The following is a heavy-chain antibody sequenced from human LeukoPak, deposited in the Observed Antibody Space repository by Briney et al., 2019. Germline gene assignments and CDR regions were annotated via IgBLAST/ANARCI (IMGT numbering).Heavy chain of an antibody. V-gene: IGHV3-15*01. CDR1: GFTFSNAW. J-gene: IGHJ4*01. D-gene: IGHD3/OR15-3a*01. CDR3: SKDSYDL. Sequence: AGGSLRLSCAAPGFTFSNAWMTWVRQAPGKGLEWVGRILRKTDGGTTDYAAPVKGRFSISRDDSKNTLYLQMNSLKTEDTAVYYCSKDSYDLWGHGTLVLVSS. CDR2: ILRKTDGGTT.